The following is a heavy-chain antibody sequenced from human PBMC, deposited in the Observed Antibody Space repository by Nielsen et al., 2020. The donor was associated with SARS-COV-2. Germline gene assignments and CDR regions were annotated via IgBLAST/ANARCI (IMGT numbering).Heavy chain of an antibody. CDR1: GFPFSSYS. CDR2: ISSSSSYI. V-gene: IGHV3-21*01. D-gene: IGHD3-3*01. CDR3: ARDRSNFVEILEWLSGGNDY. J-gene: IGHJ4*02. Sequence: GGSLRLSCAASGFPFSSYSMNWVRQAPGKGLEWVSSISSSSSYIYYADSVKGRFTISRDNAKNSLYLQMNSLRAEDTAVYYCARDRSNFVEILEWLSGGNDYWGQGTLVTVSS.